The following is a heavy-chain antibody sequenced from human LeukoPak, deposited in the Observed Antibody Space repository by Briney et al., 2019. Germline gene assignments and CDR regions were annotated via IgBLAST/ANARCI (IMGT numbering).Heavy chain of an antibody. CDR1: GGSISSGGYY. D-gene: IGHD2-2*01. V-gene: IGHV4-31*03. Sequence: PSETLSLTCTVSGGSISSGGYYWSRIRQHPGKGLEWIGYIYYSGSTYYNPSLKSRVTISVDTSKNQFSLKLSSVTAADTAVYYCARGRYCSSTSCYGLNDYWGQGTLVTVSS. CDR2: IYYSGST. J-gene: IGHJ4*02. CDR3: ARGRYCSSTSCYGLNDY.